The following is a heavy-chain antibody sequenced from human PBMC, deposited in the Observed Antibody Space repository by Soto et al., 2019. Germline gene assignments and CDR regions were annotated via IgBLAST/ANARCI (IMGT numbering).Heavy chain of an antibody. V-gene: IGHV3-30*18. J-gene: IGHJ4*02. CDR1: GFPFSSCG. CDR3: AKSRDRFGELSHFDY. D-gene: IGHD3-10*01. CDR2: ISYDGSNK. Sequence: GGSLRLSCAASGFPFSSCGMHWVRPAPGKGLEWVAVISYDGSNKYYADSVKGRFTISRDNSKNTLYLQMNSLRAEDTAVYYCAKSRDRFGELSHFDYWGQGTLVTVSS.